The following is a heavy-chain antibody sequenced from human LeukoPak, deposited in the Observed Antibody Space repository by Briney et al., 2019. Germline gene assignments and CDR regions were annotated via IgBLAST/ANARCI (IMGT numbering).Heavy chain of an antibody. CDR2: IRSKAYGGTT. D-gene: IGHD4-17*01. CDR1: GFTFGDYA. Sequence: GGSLRLSCTASGFTFGDYAMSWVRQAPGEGVEWVGFIRSKAYGGTTEYAASVKGRFTISRDDSKSIAYLQMNSLKTEDTAVYYCTRAFDDYGDYDYYYYMDVWGKGTTVTVSS. V-gene: IGHV3-49*04. CDR3: TRAFDDYGDYDYYYYMDV. J-gene: IGHJ6*03.